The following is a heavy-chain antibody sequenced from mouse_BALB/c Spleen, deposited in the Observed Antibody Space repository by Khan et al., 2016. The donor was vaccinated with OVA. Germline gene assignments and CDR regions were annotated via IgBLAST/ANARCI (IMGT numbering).Heavy chain of an antibody. CDR1: GYSITSDYA. Sequence: EVQLVETGPGLVKPSQSLSLTCTVTGYSITSDYAWNWIRQFPGNKLEWMGYISYSGSTSSNPSLKSRISNTRDTSKNQFFLQLNSVTTEDTATYYCARSIMANWGKGTTLTVSS. CDR3: ARSIMAN. J-gene: IGHJ2*01. V-gene: IGHV3-2*02. CDR2: ISYSGST.